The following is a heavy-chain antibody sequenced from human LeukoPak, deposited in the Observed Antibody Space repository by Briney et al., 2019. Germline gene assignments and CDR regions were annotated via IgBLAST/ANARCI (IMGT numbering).Heavy chain of an antibody. J-gene: IGHJ4*02. D-gene: IGHD3-16*02. V-gene: IGHV4-4*02. Sequence: SGTLSLTCAVSGGSISSSNWWSWVRQPPGKGLEWIGEIYHSGSTNYNPSLKSRVTISVDKSKNQFSLKLSSVTAADTAVYYCAREWYDYVWGSYRCFDYWGQGTLVTVSS. CDR3: AREWYDYVWGSYRCFDY. CDR1: GGSISSSNW. CDR2: IYHSGST.